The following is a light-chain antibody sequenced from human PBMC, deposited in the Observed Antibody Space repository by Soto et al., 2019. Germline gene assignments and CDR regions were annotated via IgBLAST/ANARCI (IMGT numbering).Light chain of an antibody. J-gene: IGKJ1*01. CDR3: QQFGSSPPWT. Sequence: EVVMRQSPATLSVSPGEGATLSCRASQGIGDTLAWYQQYPGQAPRLLIFGASSRATGIPDRFSGSGSGTDFTLTISRLEPEDFAVYFCQQFGSSPPWTFGQGTKVEIK. V-gene: IGKV3-20*01. CDR1: QGIGDT. CDR2: GAS.